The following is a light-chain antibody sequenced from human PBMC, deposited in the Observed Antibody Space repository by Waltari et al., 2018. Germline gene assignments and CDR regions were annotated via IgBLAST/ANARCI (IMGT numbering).Light chain of an antibody. CDR3: QQYNSHSGT. Sequence: DIQMTQSPSTLSASVGDRVTITCLASQSISSWLAWYQQKPGKAPKLLIYKASNLERGVPSRFSGSGSGTEFTLTISSLQPDDFASYYCQQYNSHSGTFGQGTKLEIK. CDR1: QSISSW. J-gene: IGKJ2*02. CDR2: KAS. V-gene: IGKV1-5*03.